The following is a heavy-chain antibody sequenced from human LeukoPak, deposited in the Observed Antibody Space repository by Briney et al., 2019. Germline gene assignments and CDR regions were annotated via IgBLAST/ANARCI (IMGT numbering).Heavy chain of an antibody. CDR1: GGSISSYY. J-gene: IGHJ4*02. CDR3: ARAGSSGWYRY. V-gene: IGHV4-59*12. CDR2: IYYSGST. D-gene: IGHD6-19*01. Sequence: TASETLSLTCTVSGGSISSYYWSWIRQPPGKGLEWIGYIYYSGSTNYNPSLKSRVTISIDTSKNQFSLKLSSVTAADTAVYYCARAGSSGWYRYWGQGTLVTVSS.